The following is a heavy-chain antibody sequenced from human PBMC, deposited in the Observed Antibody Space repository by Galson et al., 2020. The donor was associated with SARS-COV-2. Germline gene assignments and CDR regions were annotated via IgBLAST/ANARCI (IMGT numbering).Heavy chain of an antibody. CDR2: ISYDGSKK. CDR3: AREGITIFGVVDDAFDM. CDR1: GFTFSSYA. Sequence: GGSLRFSCAASGFTFSSYAMHWVRQAPGKGLEWVAVISYDGSKKYYADSVKGRFTISRDNSKNTLYLQINSLRAEDTAVYYCAREGITIFGVVDDAFDMWGQGTMVIVSS. D-gene: IGHD3-3*01. V-gene: IGHV3-30*01. J-gene: IGHJ3*02.